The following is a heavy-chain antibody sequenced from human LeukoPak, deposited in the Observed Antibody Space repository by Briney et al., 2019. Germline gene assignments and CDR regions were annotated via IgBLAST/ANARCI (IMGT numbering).Heavy chain of an antibody. D-gene: IGHD3-9*01. V-gene: IGHV1-69*13. CDR1: GGTFSSYA. CDR2: IIPIFGTA. Sequence: ASVKVSCKASGGTFSSYAISWVRQAPGQGLEWMGGIIPIFGTANYAQKFQGRVTITADESTSTAYMELSSLRSEDTAVYYCARGVISLKDYDILTGYPYWGQGTLVTVSS. J-gene: IGHJ4*02. CDR3: ARGVISLKDYDILTGYPY.